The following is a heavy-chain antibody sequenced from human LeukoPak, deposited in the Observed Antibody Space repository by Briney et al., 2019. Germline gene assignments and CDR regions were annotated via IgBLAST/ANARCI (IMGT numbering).Heavy chain of an antibody. D-gene: IGHD3/OR15-3a*01. CDR1: GGPFDNYA. CDR3: ARRTDRVEDAFDV. Sequence: ASVKISCKSSGGPFDNYAINWVRQAPGQGLEWMGRIIPSLNRANYAQIRVTITADKSTATAYMELSGLRYEDAAVYYCARRTDRVEDAFDVWGQGTMVSVSS. V-gene: IGHV1-69*04. CDR2: IIPSLNRA. J-gene: IGHJ3*01.